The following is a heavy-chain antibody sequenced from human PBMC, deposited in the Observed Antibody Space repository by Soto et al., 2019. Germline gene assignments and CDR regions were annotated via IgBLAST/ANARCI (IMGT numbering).Heavy chain of an antibody. D-gene: IGHD4-4*01. V-gene: IGHV3-30*18. J-gene: IGHJ4*02. Sequence: GGSLRLSCAASGFTVSSYGMHWVRQAPGKGLEWVAVISYDGSNKYYADSVEGRITISRDNFKNTLYLQMNSLRAEDTAVYYCAKGPYSGPFDYWGQGTLVTVSS. CDR3: AKGPYSGPFDY. CDR2: ISYDGSNK. CDR1: GFTVSSYG.